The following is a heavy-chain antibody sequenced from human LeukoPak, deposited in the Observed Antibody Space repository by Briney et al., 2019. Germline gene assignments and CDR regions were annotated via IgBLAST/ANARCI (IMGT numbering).Heavy chain of an antibody. D-gene: IGHD6-19*01. CDR2: ISSSGSTI. CDR1: GFTFSSYE. V-gene: IGHV3-48*03. CDR3: ARGPWSSGWHYFDY. J-gene: IGHJ4*02. Sequence: GGSLRLSCAASGFTFSSYEMNWVRQAPGKGLEWVLYISSSGSTIYYADSVKGRFTISRDNAKNSLYLQMNSLRAEDTAVYYCARGPWSSGWHYFDYWGQGTLVTVSS.